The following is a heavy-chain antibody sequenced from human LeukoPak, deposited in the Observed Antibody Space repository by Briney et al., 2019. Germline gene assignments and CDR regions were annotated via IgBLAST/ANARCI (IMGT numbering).Heavy chain of an antibody. CDR2: IYYSGST. V-gene: IGHV4-39*01. J-gene: IGHJ4*02. Sequence: SETLSLTCTVSGGSISSVSYYWGWIRQPPGKGLEWIASIYYSGSTHYNPSLKSRVTISVYTSKNEFSLKLSSVTAADTAVYYCARNNTLMMYPRGGEDKGFDYWGQGTLVTVSS. D-gene: IGHD2-8*01. CDR1: GGSISSVSYY. CDR3: ARNNTLMMYPRGGEDKGFDY.